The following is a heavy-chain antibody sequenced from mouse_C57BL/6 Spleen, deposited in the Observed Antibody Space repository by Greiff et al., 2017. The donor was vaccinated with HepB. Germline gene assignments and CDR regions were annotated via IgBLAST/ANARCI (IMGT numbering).Heavy chain of an antibody. D-gene: IGHD1-1*01. Sequence: EVQRVESGGGLVKPGGSLKLSCAASGFTFSDYGMHWVRQAPEKGLEWVAYISSGSSTIYYADTVKGRFTISRDNAKNTLFLQMTSLRSEDTAMYYCARNYGGTWFAYWGQGTLVTVSA. J-gene: IGHJ3*01. CDR1: GFTFSDYG. CDR3: ARNYGGTWFAY. CDR2: ISSGSSTI. V-gene: IGHV5-17*01.